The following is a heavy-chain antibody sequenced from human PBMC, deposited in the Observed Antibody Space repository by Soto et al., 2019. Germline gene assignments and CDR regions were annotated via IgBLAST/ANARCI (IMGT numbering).Heavy chain of an antibody. CDR2: ISGSGGST. Sequence: PAGSLRVSCAACGITCSTHVMSWVRQAPGKGLEWVSAISGSGGSTYYADSVKGRFTISRDNSKNTLYLQMNSLRAEDTAVYYCAKGADIVVVPAAIGLGAAFDIWGQGT. CDR3: AKGADIVVVPAAIGLGAAFDI. D-gene: IGHD2-2*02. J-gene: IGHJ3*02. CDR1: GITCSTHV. V-gene: IGHV3-23*01.